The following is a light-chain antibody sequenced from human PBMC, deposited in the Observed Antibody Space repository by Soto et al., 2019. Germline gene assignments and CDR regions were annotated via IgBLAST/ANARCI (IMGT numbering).Light chain of an antibody. CDR2: GAS. CDR1: QSVSSN. CDR3: QQYNNWPPWT. V-gene: IGKV3-15*01. Sequence: EIVMTQSPATLSVSPGERATLSCRASQSVSSNLAWYQQKPGQAPRLLIYGASTRATGIPARFSGSGSGTEFTLTISSLQSEDFAVHYCQQYNNWPPWTFGQGTKV. J-gene: IGKJ1*01.